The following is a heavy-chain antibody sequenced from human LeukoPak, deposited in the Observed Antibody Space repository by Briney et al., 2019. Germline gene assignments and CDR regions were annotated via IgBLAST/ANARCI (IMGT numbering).Heavy chain of an antibody. J-gene: IGHJ5*02. CDR1: GYNFIGYY. CDR3: AIGSSSFNWFDP. V-gene: IGHV1-2*06. Sequence: ASVKVSCKASGYNFIGYYTHWVRQAPGQGLEWMGRINPNSGGTNYAQKFQGRVTMTRDTSISTAYMELSRLRSDDTAVYYCAIGSSSFNWFDPWGQGTLVTVSS. CDR2: INPNSGGT. D-gene: IGHD6-13*01.